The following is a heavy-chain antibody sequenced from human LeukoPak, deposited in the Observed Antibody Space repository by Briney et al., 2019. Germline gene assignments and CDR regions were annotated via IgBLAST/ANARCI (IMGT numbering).Heavy chain of an antibody. CDR3: ARDLDGSGVD. V-gene: IGHV1-2*02. D-gene: IGHD3-10*01. J-gene: IGHJ4*02. CDR1: GYTFTSYG. CDR2: INPNSGGT. Sequence: ASVKVSCKASGYTFTSYGISWVRQAPGQGLEWMGWINPNSGGTNYAQKFQGRVTMTRDTSISTAYMELSRLRSDDTAVYYCARDLDGSGVDWGQGTLVTVSS.